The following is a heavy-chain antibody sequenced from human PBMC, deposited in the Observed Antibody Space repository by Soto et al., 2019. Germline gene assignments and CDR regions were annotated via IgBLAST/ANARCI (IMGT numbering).Heavy chain of an antibody. V-gene: IGHV3-23*01. D-gene: IGHD2-8*01. J-gene: IGHJ4*02. Sequence: GGSLRLSCAASGFTFSSYAMSWVRQAPGKGLEWVSAISGSGGSTYYADSVKGRFTISRDNSKNTLYLQMNSLRAEDTAVYYCANVFVATGYCTNGVCYQGFGLNRGYNRHFDYWGQGTLF. CDR3: ANVFVATGYCTNGVCYQGFGLNRGYNRHFDY. CDR2: ISGSGGST. CDR1: GFTFSSYA.